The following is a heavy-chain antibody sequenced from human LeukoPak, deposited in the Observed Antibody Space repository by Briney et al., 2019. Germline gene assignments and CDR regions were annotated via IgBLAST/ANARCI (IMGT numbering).Heavy chain of an antibody. CDR2: ISYDAKSN. D-gene: IGHD2-21*01. CDR1: GFTFSSYG. CDR3: VRVGIASTDDNWFDS. Sequence: GGSLRLSCVTSGFTFSSYGMHWVRQVPGKGLEWVAVISYDAKSNYHVDSVKGRFTISRDNAKNSLYLEMNTLRADDTAVYYCVRVGIASTDDNWFDSWGQGTLVTVSS. V-gene: IGHV3-30*03. J-gene: IGHJ5*01.